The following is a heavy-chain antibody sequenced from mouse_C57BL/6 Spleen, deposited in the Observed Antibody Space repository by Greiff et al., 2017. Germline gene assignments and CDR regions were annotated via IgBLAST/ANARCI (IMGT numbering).Heavy chain of an antibody. CDR3: ARGDSSGYGAY. Sequence: QVQLQQPGAELVRPGTSVKLSCKASGYTFTSYWMHWVKQRPGQGLEWIGVIDPSDSYTNYNQKFKGKATLPVDTSSSTAYMQLSSLTSEDSAVYYCARGDSSGYGAYWGQGTLVTVSA. CDR2: IDPSDSYT. J-gene: IGHJ3*01. V-gene: IGHV1-59*01. CDR1: GYTFTSYW. D-gene: IGHD3-2*02.